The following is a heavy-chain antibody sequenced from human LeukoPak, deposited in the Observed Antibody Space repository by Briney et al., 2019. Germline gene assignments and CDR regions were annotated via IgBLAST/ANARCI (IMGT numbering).Heavy chain of an antibody. CDR2: INSDGSST. J-gene: IGHJ4*02. V-gene: IGHV3-74*01. CDR3: ARDPGLAVAGTAVDY. Sequence: GGSLRLSCAASGFTFSSYWMHWFRQAPEKGLVWVSRINSDGSSTSYADSVKGRFTISRDNAKNSLYLQMNSLRAEDTAVYYCARDPGLAVAGTAVDYWGQGTPVTVSS. CDR1: GFTFSSYW. D-gene: IGHD6-19*01.